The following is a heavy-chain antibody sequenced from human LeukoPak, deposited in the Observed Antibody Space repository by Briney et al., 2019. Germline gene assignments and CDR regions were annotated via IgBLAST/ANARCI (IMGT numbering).Heavy chain of an antibody. CDR3: ARRPYCSSTSCYTWYFDL. V-gene: IGHV3-23*01. Sequence: GGSLRLSCAASGFTFSSYAMSWVRQAPGKGLEWVSAISGSGGSTYYADSVKGRFTISRDNSKNTLYLQMNSLRAEDTAVYYCARRPYCSSTSCYTWYFDLWSRGTLVTVSS. D-gene: IGHD2-2*02. CDR2: ISGSGGST. CDR1: GFTFSSYA. J-gene: IGHJ2*01.